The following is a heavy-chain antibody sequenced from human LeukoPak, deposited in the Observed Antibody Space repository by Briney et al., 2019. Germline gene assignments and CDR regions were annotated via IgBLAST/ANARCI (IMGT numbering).Heavy chain of an antibody. Sequence: PSETLSLTCTVSGGSISNLDYYRTWIRQPAGKRLEWIGRIYTSGGTNYNPSLKSRVTMSVDKSKNQISLNLASLTAADTALYYCAGRGSSSGTFDVWGPGTFVTVSS. J-gene: IGHJ3*01. CDR2: IYTSGGT. D-gene: IGHD2-2*01. V-gene: IGHV4-61*02. CDR3: AGRGSSSGTFDV. CDR1: GGSISNLDYY.